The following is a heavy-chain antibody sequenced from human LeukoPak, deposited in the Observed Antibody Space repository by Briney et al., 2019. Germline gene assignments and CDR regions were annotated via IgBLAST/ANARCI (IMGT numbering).Heavy chain of an antibody. Sequence: GGSLRLSCAASGFTFNNYWMSWVRQAPGRGLEWVANIKQDGSVKYYVDSVKGRFTISRDNAKNSVYLQMNSLRAEDTALYYCARIGYSSSSFDYWGQGTLVTVSS. D-gene: IGHD6-6*01. CDR1: GFTFNNYW. CDR3: ARIGYSSSSFDY. CDR2: IKQDGSVK. V-gene: IGHV3-7*01. J-gene: IGHJ4*02.